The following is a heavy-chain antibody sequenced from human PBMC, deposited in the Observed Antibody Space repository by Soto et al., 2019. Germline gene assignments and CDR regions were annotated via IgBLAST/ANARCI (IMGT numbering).Heavy chain of an antibody. CDR3: ASSGYSSSWPRPKGKYFDY. CDR2: IYYSGST. CDR1: GGSVSSGSYY. D-gene: IGHD6-13*01. Sequence: SETLSLTCTVSGGSVSSGSYYWSWIRQPPGKGLEWIGYIYYSGSTNYNPSLKSRVTISVETSKNQFSLMLSSVPAAETAVYYCASSGYSSSWPRPKGKYFDYWGQGTLVTVSS. V-gene: IGHV4-61*01. J-gene: IGHJ4*02.